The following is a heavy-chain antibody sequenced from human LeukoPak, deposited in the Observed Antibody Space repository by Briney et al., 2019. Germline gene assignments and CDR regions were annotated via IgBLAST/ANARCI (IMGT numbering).Heavy chain of an antibody. V-gene: IGHV4-34*01. CDR1: GGSFSGYY. Sequence: SETLSLTCAVYGGSFSGYYWSWIRQPPGKGLEWIGEINHSGSTNYNPSLKSRVTISVDTSKNQFSLKLSSVTAADTAVYYRPRTAYDILTGYHYFDYWGQGTLVTVSS. CDR3: PRTAYDILTGYHYFDY. CDR2: INHSGST. J-gene: IGHJ4*02. D-gene: IGHD3-9*01.